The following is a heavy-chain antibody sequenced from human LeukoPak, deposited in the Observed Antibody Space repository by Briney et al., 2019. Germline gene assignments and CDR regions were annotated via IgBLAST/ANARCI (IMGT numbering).Heavy chain of an antibody. CDR2: IYYSGST. CDR1: GGSISSTSYY. D-gene: IGHD1-1*01. V-gene: IGHV4-39*07. CDR3: ARVLVATGTPFDY. J-gene: IGHJ4*02. Sequence: SETLSLTCTVSGGSISSTSYYWGWIRQPPGKGLEWIGSIYYSGSTYYNPSLKSRVTISVDTSKNQFSLKLSSVTAADTAVYYCARVLVATGTPFDYWGQGTLVTVSS.